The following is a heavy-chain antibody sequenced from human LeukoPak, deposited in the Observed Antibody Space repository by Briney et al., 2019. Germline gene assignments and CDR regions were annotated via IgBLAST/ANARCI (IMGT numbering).Heavy chain of an antibody. V-gene: IGHV1-2*02. J-gene: IGHJ4*02. D-gene: IGHD3-10*01. CDR2: INPNSGDT. CDR3: VLWFGELESYYFDY. CDR1: GYTFTGYY. Sequence: ASVKVSCKASGYTFTGYYMHWVRQAPGQGLEWMGWINPNSGDTNYAQKFQGRVTMTRGTSISTAYMELSRLRSDDTAVYYCVLWFGELESYYFDYWGQGTLVTVSS.